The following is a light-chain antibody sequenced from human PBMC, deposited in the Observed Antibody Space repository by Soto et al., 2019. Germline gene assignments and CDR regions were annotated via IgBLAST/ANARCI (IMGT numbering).Light chain of an antibody. V-gene: IGLV2-14*01. CDR3: TSYTSSSTLV. CDR1: SSDVGGYNH. CDR2: EVS. Sequence: QSVVTQPACVSGSPGQSITISCTGTSSDVGGYNHVSWYQQHPGKAPKLIIYEVSNRPSGVSNRFSGSKSGNTASLTISGLQAEDEADYYCTSYTSSSTLVFGGGTKLTVL. J-gene: IGLJ3*02.